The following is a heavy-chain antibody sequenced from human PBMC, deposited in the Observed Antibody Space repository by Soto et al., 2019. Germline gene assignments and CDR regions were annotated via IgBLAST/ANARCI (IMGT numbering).Heavy chain of an antibody. Sequence: PSETLSLTCAVSGYSISSGYYWGWNRQPPGKGLEWIGSIYHSGSTYYNPSLKSRVTISVDTSKNQFSLKLSSVTAADTAVYYCSRDLWARGDKNYDILTGYTYYYYYYGMDVWGQGTTVTVSS. CDR2: IYHSGST. CDR3: SRDLWARGDKNYDILTGYTYYYYYYGMDV. D-gene: IGHD3-9*01. V-gene: IGHV4-38-2*02. J-gene: IGHJ6*02. CDR1: GYSISSGYY.